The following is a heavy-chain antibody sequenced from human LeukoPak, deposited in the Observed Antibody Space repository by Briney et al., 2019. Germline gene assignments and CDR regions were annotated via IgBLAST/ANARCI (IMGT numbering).Heavy chain of an antibody. V-gene: IGHV4-34*01. D-gene: IGHD5-18*01. CDR3: ARAGWIQLWLLPYYGMDV. CDR1: GGSFSGYY. Sequence: SETLSLTCAVYGGSFSGYYWSWIHQPPGKGLEWIGEINHSGSTNYNPSLKSRVTISVDTSKNQFSLKLSSVTAADTAVYYCARAGWIQLWLLPYYGMDVWGQGTTVTVSS. J-gene: IGHJ6*02. CDR2: INHSGST.